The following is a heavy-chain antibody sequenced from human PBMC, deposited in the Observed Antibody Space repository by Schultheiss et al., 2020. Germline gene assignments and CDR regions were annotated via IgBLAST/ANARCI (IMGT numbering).Heavy chain of an antibody. D-gene: IGHD2-2*02. CDR1: GGSISSGGYY. V-gene: IGHV4-61*08. CDR3: AREPGEYQLLYRFYYYMDV. J-gene: IGHJ6*03. Sequence: SETLSLTCTVSGGSISSGGYYWSWIRQPPGKGLEWIGYIYYSGSTTYNPSLKSRVTISLDTSKNQFSLKLSSVTAADTAVYYCAREPGEYQLLYRFYYYMDVWGKGTTVNVSS. CDR2: IYYSGST.